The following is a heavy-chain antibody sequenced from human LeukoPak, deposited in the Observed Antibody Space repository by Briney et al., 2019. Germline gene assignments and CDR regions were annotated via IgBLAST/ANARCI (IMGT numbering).Heavy chain of an antibody. CDR2: IYYIENT. Sequence: PSETLSLTCTVSGGPISSYYWSWIRQPPGKGLEWMGFIYYIENTNYNPSLRSRVTMSLDTSKNQFSLKLSSVTAADTAVYYCARHNSSSWYSYFQHWGQGTLVTVSS. V-gene: IGHV4-59*08. CDR3: ARHNSSSWYSYFQH. D-gene: IGHD6-13*01. CDR1: GGPISSYY. J-gene: IGHJ1*01.